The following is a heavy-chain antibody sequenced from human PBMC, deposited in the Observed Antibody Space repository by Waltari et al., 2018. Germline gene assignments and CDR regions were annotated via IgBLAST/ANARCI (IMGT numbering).Heavy chain of an antibody. V-gene: IGHV3-74*01. Sequence: EVQLVESGGGLVQPGGSLRLSCAASGFTFRRSWMHWARQAPGKGLVWVSLINNDGTTTIYADSVKGRFTIPRDNAENTLYLQMNSLRAEDTAVYYCVRIYFESSGHKLSWGQGTLVTVSS. CDR3: VRIYFESSGHKLS. CDR2: INNDGTTT. D-gene: IGHD3-22*01. CDR1: GFTFRRSW. J-gene: IGHJ5*02.